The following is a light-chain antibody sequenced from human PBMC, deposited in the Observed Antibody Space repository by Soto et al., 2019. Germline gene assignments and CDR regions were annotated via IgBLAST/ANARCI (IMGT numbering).Light chain of an antibody. Sequence: EIVMTQSPATLSVSPGERATLSCRASQSVGSDLAWYQQKPGQDPRIVIYDIFTRATGVPTRISGSGSGTEFTLTISRLQTDDFATYDCQQYNNYPLTVGGGTKGEIK. CDR1: QSVGSD. V-gene: IGKV3D-15*01. CDR3: QQYNNYPLT. J-gene: IGKJ4*01. CDR2: DIF.